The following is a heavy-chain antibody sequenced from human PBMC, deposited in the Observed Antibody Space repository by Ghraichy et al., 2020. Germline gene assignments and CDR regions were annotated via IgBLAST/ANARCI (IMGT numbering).Heavy chain of an antibody. J-gene: IGHJ4*02. CDR2: ISSNGGST. Sequence: GGSLRLSCSASGFTFSSYAMHWVRQAPGKGLEYVSAISSNGGSTYYADSVKGRFTISRDNSKNTLYLQMSSLRAEDTAVYYCVKDLVPMWQRGPGFDYWGQGTLVTVSS. D-gene: IGHD6-25*01. CDR3: VKDLVPMWQRGPGFDY. CDR1: GFTFSSYA. V-gene: IGHV3-64D*06.